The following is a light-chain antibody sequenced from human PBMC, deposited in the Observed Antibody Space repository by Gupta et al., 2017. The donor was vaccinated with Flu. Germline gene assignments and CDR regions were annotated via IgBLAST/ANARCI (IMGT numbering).Light chain of an antibody. Sequence: QSALTQPASVSGSPGQSITISCTGPRSDITDYDYVSLYQQQPAKAPKLMIFEVPNRPSGISSRLSGSKSGNTASLTITGLQAEDEAVYYCCSYSSNINTAWVFGGGTKLTVL. V-gene: IGLV2-14*01. CDR3: CSYSSNINTAWV. J-gene: IGLJ3*02. CDR1: RSDITDYDY. CDR2: EVP.